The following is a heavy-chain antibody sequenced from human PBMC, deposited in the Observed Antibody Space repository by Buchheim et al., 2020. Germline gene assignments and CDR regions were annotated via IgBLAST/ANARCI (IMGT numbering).Heavy chain of an antibody. J-gene: IGHJ4*02. CDR1: GFTFSSYG. CDR2: IWYDGSNK. D-gene: IGHD3-3*01. V-gene: IGHV3-33*01. Sequence: QVQLVESGGGVVQPGRSLRLSCAASGFTFSSYGMHWVRQAPGKGLEWVAVIWYDGSNKCYADSVKGRFTISRDNSKNTLYLQMNSLRAEDTAVYYCARDRDLSLEWLLDFDYWGQGTL. CDR3: ARDRDLSLEWLLDFDY.